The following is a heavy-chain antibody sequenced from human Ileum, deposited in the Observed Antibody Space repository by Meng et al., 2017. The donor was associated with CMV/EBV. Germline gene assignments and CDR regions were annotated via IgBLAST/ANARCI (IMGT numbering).Heavy chain of an antibody. CDR1: GGSISSGDYY. CDR3: ARQEELWGYFDY. Sequence: QGPLQEAGPGLVKPSQTLSLTCTVSGGSISSGDYYWNWIRQPPGKGLEWIGYIYYSGSTYFNPSLKSRVTISVDTSKNQFSLKLNSVTAADTAVYYCARQEELWGYFDYWGQGTLVTVSS. D-gene: IGHD1-7*01. CDR2: IYYSGST. V-gene: IGHV4-30-4*08. J-gene: IGHJ4*02.